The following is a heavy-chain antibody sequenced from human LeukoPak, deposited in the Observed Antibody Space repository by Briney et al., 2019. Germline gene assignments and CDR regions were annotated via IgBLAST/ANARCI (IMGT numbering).Heavy chain of an antibody. J-gene: IGHJ3*02. V-gene: IGHV4-30-4*01. CDR1: GGSFSGYY. Sequence: SETLSLTCAVYGGSFSGYYWSWIRQPPGKGLEWIGYIYYSGSTYYNPSLKSRVTISVDTSKNQFSLKLSSVTAADTAVYYCARVRGELANAFDIWGQGTMVTVSS. CDR3: ARVRGELANAFDI. D-gene: IGHD1-7*01. CDR2: IYYSGST.